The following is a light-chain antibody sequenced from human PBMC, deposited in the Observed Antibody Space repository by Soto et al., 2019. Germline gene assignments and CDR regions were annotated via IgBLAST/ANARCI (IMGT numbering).Light chain of an antibody. J-gene: IGKJ4*01. CDR1: QSVSRN. CDR2: GAS. CDR3: QQYNNWPPLS. V-gene: IGKV3-15*01. Sequence: EIVMTQSPATLSVSPGERATLSCRASQSVSRNLAWYQQKPGQAPRLLIYGASTRATGIPARFSGSGSGTEFTLTISILQSEGFAVYYCQQYNNWPPLSFGGGTKVEI.